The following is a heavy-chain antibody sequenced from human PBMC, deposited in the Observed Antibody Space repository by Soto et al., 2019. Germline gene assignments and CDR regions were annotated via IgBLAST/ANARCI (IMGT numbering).Heavy chain of an antibody. CDR3: ARALHSGGKDWYFDI. Sequence: QVQLVQSGAEVKKPGASVKVSCKASGYTFTHYGITWVRQAPGQGLEWMGWINSFSGDTNYPQKLQGRLTMTTDTSTNTGYMELSNRRSDDTAVYYCARALHSGGKDWYFDIWGRGTLVTVSS. CDR1: GYTFTHYG. V-gene: IGHV1-18*01. CDR2: INSFSGDT. D-gene: IGHD2-15*01. J-gene: IGHJ2*01.